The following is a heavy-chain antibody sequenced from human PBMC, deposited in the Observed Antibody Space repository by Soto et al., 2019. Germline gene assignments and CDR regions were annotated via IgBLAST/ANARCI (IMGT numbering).Heavy chain of an antibody. V-gene: IGHV3-30-3*01. Sequence: GVSLRLSCEASGFTFSNYALHWVRQAPGKGLEWVAVISDDGSNKYYADSVKGRFTISRDNSKNTLYLQMNSLRADDTAKYYCARASYYSNTSALRAWFDPWGQGTLVTVSS. D-gene: IGHD3-10*01. CDR2: ISDDGSNK. CDR1: GFTFSNYA. J-gene: IGHJ5*02. CDR3: ARASYYSNTSALRAWFDP.